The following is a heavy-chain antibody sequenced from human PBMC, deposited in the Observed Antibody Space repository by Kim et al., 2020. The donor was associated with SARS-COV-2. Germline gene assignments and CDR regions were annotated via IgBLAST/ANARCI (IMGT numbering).Heavy chain of an antibody. J-gene: IGHJ4*01. CDR1: GGSVSSGSYY. Sequence: SETLSLTCTVSGGSVSSGSYYWSWIRQPPGKGLEWIGYIYYSGSTNYNPSLKSRVTISVDTSKNQFSLKLSSVTAADTAVYYCARVPVGAIWGMGYVDY. V-gene: IGHV4-61*01. CDR2: IYYSGST. CDR3: ARVPVGAIWGMGYVDY. D-gene: IGHD3-16*01.